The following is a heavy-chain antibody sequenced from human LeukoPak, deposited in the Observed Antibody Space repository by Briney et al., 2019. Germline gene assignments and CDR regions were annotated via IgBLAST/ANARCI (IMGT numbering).Heavy chain of an antibody. V-gene: IGHV4-34*01. Sequence: SETLSLTCAVYGGSFSGYYWSWIRQPPGKGLEWIGEINHSGSTYYNPSLKSRVAISVDTSRNQFSLKLNSVTAADTAVYYCARDRGIAAAADAFDIWGQGTMVTVSS. CDR2: INHSGST. J-gene: IGHJ3*02. D-gene: IGHD6-13*01. CDR3: ARDRGIAAAADAFDI. CDR1: GGSFSGYY.